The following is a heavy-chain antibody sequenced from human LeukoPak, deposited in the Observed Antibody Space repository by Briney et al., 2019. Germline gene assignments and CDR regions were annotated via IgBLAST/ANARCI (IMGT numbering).Heavy chain of an antibody. D-gene: IGHD3-10*01. CDR2: IYYSGST. CDR1: GGSISSGGYY. V-gene: IGHV4-31*03. Sequence: SETLSLTCTVSGGSISSGGYYWSWIRQHPGKGLEWIGYIYYSGSTYYNPSLKSRVTISVDTSKNQFSLKLSSVTAAVTAVYYCARGGSYYGSGSYYGMDVWGQGTTVTVSS. CDR3: ARGGSYYGSGSYYGMDV. J-gene: IGHJ6*02.